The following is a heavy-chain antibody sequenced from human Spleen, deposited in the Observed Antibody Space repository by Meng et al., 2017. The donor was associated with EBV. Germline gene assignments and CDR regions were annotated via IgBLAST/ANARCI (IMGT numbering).Heavy chain of an antibody. CDR3: ARTAMVRYFDY. CDR1: GGSISSGGYY. V-gene: IGHV4-30-4*01. J-gene: IGHJ4*02. Sequence: VQLQESGPGRAKPSPTLSLTCAGSGGSISSGGYYWSWIRQPPGKGLEWIGYIYYSGSTYYNPSLKSRVTISVDTSKNQFSLKLSSVTAADTAVYYCARTAMVRYFDYWGQGTLVTVSS. CDR2: IYYSGST. D-gene: IGHD5-18*01.